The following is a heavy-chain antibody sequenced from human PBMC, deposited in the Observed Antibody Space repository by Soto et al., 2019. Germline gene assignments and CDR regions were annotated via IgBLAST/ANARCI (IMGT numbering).Heavy chain of an antibody. V-gene: IGHV4-30-2*01. CDR3: ARGHYYYAMDV. CDR2: ISHGGSP. CDR1: GGSVSSGVFS. Sequence: PSETLSLTCAVSGGSVSSGVFSWNWIRQPPGQGLEWIGYISHGGSPHYPPSLRSRVSISVDRSTNVIYLNLTSMTPADTAVYFCARGHYYYAMDVRGQGTTVTVSS. J-gene: IGHJ6*02.